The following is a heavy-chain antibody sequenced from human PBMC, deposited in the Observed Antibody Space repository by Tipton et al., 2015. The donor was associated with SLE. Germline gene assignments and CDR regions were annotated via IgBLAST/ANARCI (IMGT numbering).Heavy chain of an antibody. CDR1: GGSISSYY. V-gene: IGHV4-4*08. J-gene: IGHJ4*02. D-gene: IGHD6-13*01. Sequence: TLSLTCTVSGGSISSYYWSWIRQPPGKGLEWIGYVYTSGATNYNPSLKNRVTISVDSSKNQFSLKLTSVTAADTAVYYCARRRGSSWYEDYFDYWGQGTLVTVSS. CDR3: ARRRGSSWYEDYFDY. CDR2: VYTSGAT.